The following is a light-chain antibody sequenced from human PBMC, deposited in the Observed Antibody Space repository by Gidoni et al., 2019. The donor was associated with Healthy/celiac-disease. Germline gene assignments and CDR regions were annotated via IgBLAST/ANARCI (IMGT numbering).Light chain of an antibody. CDR1: QSVSSK. CDR2: GSS. CDR3: QQYNNWPPPIT. Sequence: EIVMTQCPATLSVSPGERATLSCRASQSVSSKLAWYQQKPGHAPRLLIYGSSTRATGIPASFRGSGSGTEFTLTISSLQSEDFAVYYCQQYNNWPPPITFGQGTRLEIK. V-gene: IGKV3-15*01. J-gene: IGKJ5*01.